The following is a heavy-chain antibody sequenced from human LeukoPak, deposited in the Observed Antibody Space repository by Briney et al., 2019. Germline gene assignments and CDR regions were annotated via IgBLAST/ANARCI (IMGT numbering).Heavy chain of an antibody. CDR2: ISGSGGST. D-gene: IGHD6-6*01. CDR1: GFTFSSYA. Sequence: GGSLRLSCAASGFTFSSYAMSWVRQAPGKGLEWVSAISGSGGSTYYADSVKGRFTISRDNSKNTLYLQMDSLRAEDTAVYYCAKDGSSSPGWGWFDPWGQGTLVTVSS. J-gene: IGHJ5*02. V-gene: IGHV3-23*01. CDR3: AKDGSSSPGWGWFDP.